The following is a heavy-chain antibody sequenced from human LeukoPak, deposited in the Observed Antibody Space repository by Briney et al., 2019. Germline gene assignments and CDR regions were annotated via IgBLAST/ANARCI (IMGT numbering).Heavy chain of an antibody. Sequence: GGSLRLSCAASGFTFSSYWMSWVRQAPGKGLEWVANIKQDGSEKYYVDSVKGRFTISRGNAKNSLYLQMNSLRAEDTAVYYCARSSPGYSYGYGLDYWGQGTLVTVSS. V-gene: IGHV3-7*01. CDR2: IKQDGSEK. J-gene: IGHJ4*02. CDR3: ARSSPGYSYGYGLDY. D-gene: IGHD5-18*01. CDR1: GFTFSSYW.